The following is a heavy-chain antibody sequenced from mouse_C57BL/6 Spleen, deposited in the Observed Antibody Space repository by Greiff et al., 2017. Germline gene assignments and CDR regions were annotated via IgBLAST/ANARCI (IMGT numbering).Heavy chain of an antibody. CDR1: GYSITSGYY. V-gene: IGHV3-6*01. CDR2: ISYDGSN. J-gene: IGHJ4*01. CDR3: ARELRKVAGDAMDY. Sequence: EVQLQESGPGLVKPSQSLSLTCSVTGYSITSGYYWNWIRQFPGNKLEWMGYISYDGSNNYNPSLKNRISITRDTSKNQFFLKLNSVTTEDTATYYCARELRKVAGDAMDYWGQGTSVTVSS. D-gene: IGHD1-1*01.